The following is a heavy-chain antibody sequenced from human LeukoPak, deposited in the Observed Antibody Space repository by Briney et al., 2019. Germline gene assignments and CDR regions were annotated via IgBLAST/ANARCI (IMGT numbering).Heavy chain of an antibody. V-gene: IGHV4/OR15-8*01. CDR3: AREILGGFNPGAY. CDR1: LDSTTSNF. CDR2: IHRSGSP. J-gene: IGHJ4*02. D-gene: IGHD1-14*01. Sequence: SETLSLTCTVSLDSTTSNFWRWVRQPPGKGLEWIGEIHRSGSPNYNPSLKSRVTISIDRSRNQIALELSSATAADTAVYYCAREILGGFNPGAYWGQGTLVTVSS.